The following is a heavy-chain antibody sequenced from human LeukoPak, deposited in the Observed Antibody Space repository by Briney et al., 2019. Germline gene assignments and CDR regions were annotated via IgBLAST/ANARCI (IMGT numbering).Heavy chain of an antibody. J-gene: IGHJ4*02. V-gene: IGHV3-21*01. Sequence: GGSLRLSCAASGFTFSDYSMNWVRQAPGKGLEWVSSISSTSNYINYADSVKGRFTISRDNAKNSLYLQMNSLRAEDTAVYFCARVGALSSSWLLYWGQGTLVTVSS. CDR3: ARVGALSSSWLLY. CDR2: ISSTSNYI. CDR1: GFTFSDYS. D-gene: IGHD6-13*01.